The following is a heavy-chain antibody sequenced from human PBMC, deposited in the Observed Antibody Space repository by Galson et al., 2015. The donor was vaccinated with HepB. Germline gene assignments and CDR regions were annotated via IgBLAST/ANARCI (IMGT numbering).Heavy chain of an antibody. CDR1: GSNFDDYG. V-gene: IGHV3-20*04. CDR2: INWNGATR. CDR3: ARGGVVTAPYYFDY. Sequence: SLRLSCAASGSNFDDYGMSWVRTTPGKGLEWVSVINWNGATRGYAHSVKGRFTCSRDNAKNSLYLQINSLRDEETALYYCARGGVVTAPYYFDYWGQGTLVTVSS. J-gene: IGHJ4*02. D-gene: IGHD2-21*02.